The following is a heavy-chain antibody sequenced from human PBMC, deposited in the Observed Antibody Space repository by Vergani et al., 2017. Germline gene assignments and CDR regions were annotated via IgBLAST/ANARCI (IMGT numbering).Heavy chain of an antibody. Sequence: EVQLVQSGAEVKKPGESLKISCKGSGYSFTTYWIAWVRQMPGKGLEWMGIIYPGDSDTRYSPSFQGLVTISADRSISTAYLQCSSLKASDTAMYYCARAPTRYDSSGYSGFDPWGQGTLVTVSS. J-gene: IGHJ5*02. V-gene: IGHV5-51*01. D-gene: IGHD3-22*01. CDR1: GYSFTTYW. CDR3: ARAPTRYDSSGYSGFDP. CDR2: IYPGDSDT.